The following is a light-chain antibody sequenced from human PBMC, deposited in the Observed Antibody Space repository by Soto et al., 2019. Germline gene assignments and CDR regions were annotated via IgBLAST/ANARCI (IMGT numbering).Light chain of an antibody. J-gene: IGKJ4*01. CDR2: DAY. Sequence: DIQMTQSPPSLSASVGDRVTITCQASHDIGNSLNWYQDKPGQAPKLVIYDAYNLETGVPSTFSGSGSGTDFALTITSLQAEDFATYYCQQLRMYPSTFGGGTKVDIK. CDR1: HDIGNS. CDR3: QQLRMYPST. V-gene: IGKV1-33*01.